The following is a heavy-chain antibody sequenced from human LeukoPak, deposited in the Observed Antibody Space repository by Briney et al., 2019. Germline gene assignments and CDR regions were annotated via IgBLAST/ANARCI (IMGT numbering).Heavy chain of an antibody. CDR3: ARENFDS. CDR1: GFTFSSNS. CDR2: ISTSSSYI. Sequence: GGSLRLSCAASGFTFSSNSMNWVRQAPGKGLEWVSSISTSSSYIYYADSVRGRFTISRDNARNSLYLQMNSLRSEDTAVYYCARENFDSWGQGTLVTVSS. V-gene: IGHV3-21*04. J-gene: IGHJ4*02.